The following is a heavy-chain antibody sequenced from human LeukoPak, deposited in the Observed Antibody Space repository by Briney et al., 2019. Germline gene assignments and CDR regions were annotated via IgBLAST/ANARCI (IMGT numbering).Heavy chain of an antibody. CDR1: GFTLRTYA. Sequence: GGSLRLSCVASGFTLRTYAMHWVRQAPGKGPEWVAVISSDGSKKFYSDSVKGQFTISRDNSKNTLYLQMSSLRTEDTGVYFCVRDAGGYWGQGTLVTVSS. J-gene: IGHJ4*02. CDR3: VRDAGGY. V-gene: IGHV3-30-3*01. D-gene: IGHD1-14*01. CDR2: ISSDGSKK.